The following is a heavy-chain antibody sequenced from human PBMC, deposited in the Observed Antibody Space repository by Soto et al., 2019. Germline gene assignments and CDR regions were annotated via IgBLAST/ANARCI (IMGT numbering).Heavy chain of an antibody. V-gene: IGHV1-69*06. CDR2: IIPIFGTA. D-gene: IGHD1-7*01. CDR3: ATDVELRSRSFYYYFYYGMDV. J-gene: IGHJ6*02. Sequence: SVKVSCKASGGTFSSYAISWVRQAPGQGLEWMGGIIPIFGTANYAQKFQGRVTITADKSTSTAYMELSRLRPEDTAVYYCATDVELRSRSFYYYFYYGMDVWGQGTTVTVSS. CDR1: GGTFSSYA.